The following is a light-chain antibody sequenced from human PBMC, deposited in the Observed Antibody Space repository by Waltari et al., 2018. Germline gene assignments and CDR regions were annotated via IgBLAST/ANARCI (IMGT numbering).Light chain of an antibody. J-gene: IGLJ2*01. CDR2: SNN. CDR1: SSNIGSNS. V-gene: IGLV1-44*01. CDR3: AAWDDSLNGVV. Sequence: QSMLTQPPSASGTPGQRVNISCSGSSSNIGSNSVNWYQQLPGTAPKLLIYSNNQRPSGVPYRFSGSKSGTSASLAISGLQSEDEAEYYCAAWDDSLNGVVFGGGTKLTVL.